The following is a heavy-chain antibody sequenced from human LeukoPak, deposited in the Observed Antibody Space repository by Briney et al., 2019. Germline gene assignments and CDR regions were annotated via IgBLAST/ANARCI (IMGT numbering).Heavy chain of an antibody. CDR1: GFTFSSYA. J-gene: IGHJ4*02. V-gene: IGHV3-30*04. CDR2: ISYDGSNK. D-gene: IGHD3-22*01. Sequence: GGSLRLSCAASGFTFSSYAMHWVRQAPGKGLEWVAVISYDGSNKYYADSVKGRFTISRDNSKNTLYLRMNSLRAEDTAVYYCARSTVGSGYYFDYWGQGTLVIVSS. CDR3: ARSTVGSGYYFDY.